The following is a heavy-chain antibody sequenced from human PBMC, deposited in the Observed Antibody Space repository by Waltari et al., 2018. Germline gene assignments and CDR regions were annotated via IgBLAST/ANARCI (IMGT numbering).Heavy chain of an antibody. CDR3: ARGVTTVEY. D-gene: IGHD2-21*02. J-gene: IGHJ4*02. V-gene: IGHV3-7*04. Sequence: EVQLVESGGGLVQPVGSLRLSGSGAGFTFTNHWRSWVRQAPGKGPEWVASIKQDGSEKYYVDAMKGRFTISRDNAKNSLSLQMDSLRAEDTAVYFCARGVTTVEYWGQGTLVTVSS. CDR2: IKQDGSEK. CDR1: GFTFTNHW.